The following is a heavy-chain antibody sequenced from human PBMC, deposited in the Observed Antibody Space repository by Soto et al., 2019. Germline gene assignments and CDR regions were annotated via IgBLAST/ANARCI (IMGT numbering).Heavy chain of an antibody. V-gene: IGHV3-53*01. CDR1: GFTVSSNY. J-gene: IGHJ6*02. CDR3: ARDYSISRYYGMDV. D-gene: IGHD4-4*01. CDR2: IYSGGSA. Sequence: GGSLRLSCAASGFTVSSNYISWVRHAPGKGLEWVSLIYSGGSAYYADSVEGRFTISRDNSKNTLYLQMNSLRAEDTAVYYCARDYSISRYYGMDVWGQGTTVTVSS.